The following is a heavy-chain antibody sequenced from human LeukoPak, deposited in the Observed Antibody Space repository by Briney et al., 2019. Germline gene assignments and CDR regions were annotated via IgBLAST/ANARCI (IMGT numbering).Heavy chain of an antibody. CDR1: GFTFSSYG. D-gene: IGHD6-13*01. J-gene: IGHJ5*02. Sequence: PGGSLRLSCAASGFTFSSYGMHWVRQAPGKGLEWVAVIWYDGSNKYYADSVKGRFTISRDNSKNTLYLQMNSLRAEDTAVYYCARDASPYSSSPMNWFDPWGQGTLVTASS. CDR2: IWYDGSNK. CDR3: ARDASPYSSSPMNWFDP. V-gene: IGHV3-33*01.